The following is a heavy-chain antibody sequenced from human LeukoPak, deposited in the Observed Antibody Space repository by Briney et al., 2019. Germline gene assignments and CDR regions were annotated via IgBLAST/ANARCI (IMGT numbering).Heavy chain of an antibody. CDR2: INPNSGGT. CDR1: GYTFTGYY. J-gene: IGHJ6*02. V-gene: IGHV1-2*02. Sequence: ASVKVSCKASGYTFTGYYMHWVRQAPGQGLEWMGWINPNSGGTNYAQKFQGRVTMTRDTSISTAYMELSRLRSDDTAVYYCAKDPQYYYGSGPPYGMDVWGQGTTVTVSS. D-gene: IGHD3-10*01. CDR3: AKDPQYYYGSGPPYGMDV.